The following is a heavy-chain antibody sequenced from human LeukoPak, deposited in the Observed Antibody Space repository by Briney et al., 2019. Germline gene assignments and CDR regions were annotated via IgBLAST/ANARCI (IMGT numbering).Heavy chain of an antibody. CDR3: ASPYSSSWYSPGAFYI. Sequence: GGSLRLSCAASGFTFSDYYMSWIRQAPGKGLEWVSYISSSGSTIYYADSVKGRFTISRANAKNSLYLQMNSLRAEDTAVYYCASPYSSSWYSPGAFYIWGQGTMVTVSS. V-gene: IGHV3-11*01. CDR1: GFTFSDYY. CDR2: ISSSGSTI. D-gene: IGHD6-13*01. J-gene: IGHJ3*02.